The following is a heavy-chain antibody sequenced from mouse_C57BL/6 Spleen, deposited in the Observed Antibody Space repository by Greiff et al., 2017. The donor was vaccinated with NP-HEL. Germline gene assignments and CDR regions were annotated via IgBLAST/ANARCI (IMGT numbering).Heavy chain of an antibody. J-gene: IGHJ4*01. V-gene: IGHV3-8*01. CDR2: ISYSGST. CDR3: ARVTYYAMDY. Sequence: EVMLVESGPGLAKPSQTLYLTCSVTGYSITSDYWNWIRKFPGNKLEYMGYISYSGSTYYNPSLKSRISITLDTTKNQYYLQLNSVTTEDTATYYCARVTYYAMDYWGQGTSVTVSS. CDR1: GYSITSDY. D-gene: IGHD2-13*01.